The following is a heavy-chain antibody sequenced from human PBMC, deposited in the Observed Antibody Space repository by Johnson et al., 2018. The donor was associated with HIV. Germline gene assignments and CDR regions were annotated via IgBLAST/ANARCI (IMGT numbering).Heavy chain of an antibody. CDR3: AKQHEQLVEPDAFDI. J-gene: IGHJ3*02. V-gene: IGHV3-30-3*02. CDR2: ISYDGSNK. CDR1: GFTFSSYA. D-gene: IGHD6-6*01. Sequence: QVQLVESGGGVVQPGRSLRLSCAASGFTFSSYAMHWVRQAPGKGLEWVAVISYDGSNKYYADSVKGRFTISRDNSKNTLYLQMNSLRTEDAALYYCAKQHEQLVEPDAFDIWGQGTMVTVSS.